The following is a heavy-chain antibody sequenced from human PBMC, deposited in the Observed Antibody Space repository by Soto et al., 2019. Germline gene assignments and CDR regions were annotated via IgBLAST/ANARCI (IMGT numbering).Heavy chain of an antibody. J-gene: IGHJ6*03. Sequence: LRLSCAASGFTFSSYSMNWVRQAPGKGLERVSYISSSSSTIYYADSVKGRFTISRDNAKNSLYLQMNSLRAEDTAVYYCARSLVVPAAGIYIAFRCKGTPVTVS. CDR3: ARSLVVPAAGIYIAF. D-gene: IGHD2-2*01. CDR2: ISSSSSTI. V-gene: IGHV3-48*01. CDR1: GFTFSSYS.